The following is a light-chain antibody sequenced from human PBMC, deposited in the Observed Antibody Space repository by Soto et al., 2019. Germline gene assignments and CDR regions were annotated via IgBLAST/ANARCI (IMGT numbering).Light chain of an antibody. CDR1: SSDVGGYNY. CDR3: SSYAGSNTPYV. V-gene: IGLV2-8*01. CDR2: EVS. Sequence: QSALTQPPSASGSPGQSVTISCTGTSSDVGGYNYVSWYQQHPGNAPKLMIYEVSKRPSGVPDRFSGSKSGNTASLTVSGLQAEDEADYYCSSYAGSNTPYVFGTGTKLTVL. J-gene: IGLJ1*01.